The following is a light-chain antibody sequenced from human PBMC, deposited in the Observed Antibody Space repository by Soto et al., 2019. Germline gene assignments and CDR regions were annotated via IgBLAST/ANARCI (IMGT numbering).Light chain of an antibody. V-gene: IGKV3-20*01. CDR1: QSVSSSY. J-gene: IGKJ4*01. CDR3: QQYGRSPST. CDR2: GAS. Sequence: IVMTQSPATLSVSPGEIATLSFSASQSVSSSYLAWYQQKPGQAPRLLIYGASSRATGIPDRFSGSGSGTDFTLTISRLEPEDFAVYYCQQYGRSPSTFGGGTKVDIK.